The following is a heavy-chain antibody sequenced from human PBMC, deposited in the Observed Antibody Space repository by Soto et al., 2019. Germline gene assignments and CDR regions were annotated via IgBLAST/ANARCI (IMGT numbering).Heavy chain of an antibody. CDR1: GYTFSSHD. CDR2: MNPNSGNI. Sequence: ASVKVSCKASGYTFSSHDINWVRQATGQGLEWMGWMNPNSGNIGYAQKFQGRVTMTRNTSINTAYMELSSLRPEDTAVYYCATGVRVLDQFGYYNYNMDVWGKGTKVTVSS. J-gene: IGHJ6*03. CDR3: ATGVRVLDQFGYYNYNMDV. V-gene: IGHV1-8*01. D-gene: IGHD3-3*01.